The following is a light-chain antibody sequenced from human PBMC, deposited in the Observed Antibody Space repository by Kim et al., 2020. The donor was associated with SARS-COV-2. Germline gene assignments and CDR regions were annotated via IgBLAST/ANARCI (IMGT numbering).Light chain of an antibody. CDR1: RSDVGRYNY. CDR2: DVT. V-gene: IGLV2-11*01. J-gene: IGLJ6*01. CDR3: CSYASSNIWV. Sequence: QSALTQPASVSGSPGQSVTISCTGTRSDVGRYNYVSWYQQHPGKAPKLIIYDVTKRPSGVSDRLSGSKSANTASLTISGLQAEDEADYYCCSYASSNIWVFGGGTKVTVL.